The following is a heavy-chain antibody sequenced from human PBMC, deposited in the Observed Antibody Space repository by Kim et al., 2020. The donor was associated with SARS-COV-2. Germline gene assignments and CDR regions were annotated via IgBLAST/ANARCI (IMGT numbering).Heavy chain of an antibody. J-gene: IGHJ4*02. V-gene: IGHV4-34*01. CDR1: GGSFSGYY. CDR3: ARGLSLGYYFDY. CDR2: INHSGST. Sequence: SETLSLTCAVYGGSFSGYYWSWIRQPPGKGLEWIGEINHSGSTNYNPSLKSRVTISVDTSKNQFSLKLSSVTAADTAVYYCARGLSLGYYFDYWGQGTLV. D-gene: IGHD1-26*01.